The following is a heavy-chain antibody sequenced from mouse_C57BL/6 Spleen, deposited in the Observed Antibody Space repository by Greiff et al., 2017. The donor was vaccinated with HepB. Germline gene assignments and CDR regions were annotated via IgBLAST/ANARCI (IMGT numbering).Heavy chain of an antibody. CDR2: IYPRSGNT. Sequence: VQLQQSGAELARPGASVKLSCKASGYTFTSYGISWVKQRTGQGLEWIGEIYPRSGNTYYNEKFKGKATLTADKSSSTAYMELRSLTSEDSAVYFCARGEDYYGSSYPWFAYWGQGTLVTVSA. V-gene: IGHV1-81*01. J-gene: IGHJ3*01. CDR3: ARGEDYYGSSYPWFAY. D-gene: IGHD1-1*01. CDR1: GYTFTSYG.